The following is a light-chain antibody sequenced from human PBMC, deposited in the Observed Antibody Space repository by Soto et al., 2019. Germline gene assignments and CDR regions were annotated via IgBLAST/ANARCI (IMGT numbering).Light chain of an antibody. CDR3: AAWDDSLRGLE. CDR1: SSNIGSNT. CDR2: NNS. Sequence: QSVLTQPPSASGTRGQMVTISCSGSSSNIGSNTVNWYQQLPGMAPKLLIYNNSQRPSGVPDRFSGSKSGTSASLAISGLQSEDEADYYCAAWDDSLRGLEFGGGTKVTVL. J-gene: IGLJ2*01. V-gene: IGLV1-44*01.